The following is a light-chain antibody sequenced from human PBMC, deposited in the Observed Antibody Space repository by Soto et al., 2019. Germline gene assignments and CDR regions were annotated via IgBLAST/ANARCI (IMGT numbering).Light chain of an antibody. CDR3: PHFGSAHAH. V-gene: IGKV3-20*01. CDR1: QSVSSSY. J-gene: IGKJ4*01. CDR2: GAS. Sequence: EIVLTQFPGILSLSPGERATLSCRASQSVSSSYLAWYQQKPGQAPRLLIYGASSRATGIPDRFSGSGSGTDFTLTISRLEPGVFDVSSCPHFGSAHAHFGGGTKV.